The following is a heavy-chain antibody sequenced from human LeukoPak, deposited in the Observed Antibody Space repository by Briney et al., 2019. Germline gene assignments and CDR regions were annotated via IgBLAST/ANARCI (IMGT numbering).Heavy chain of an antibody. V-gene: IGHV4-4*07. D-gene: IGHD3-22*01. J-gene: IGHJ4*02. CDR1: GGSISNYY. Sequence: KSSETLSLTCTVSGGSISNYYWSWIRQPAGKGLEWIGRIYSSGNTKYNPSLKSRVTMSVDTSKNQFSLKLSSVTAADTAVYYCARNYDSGGYSWAFDYGGQGTLVTVS. CDR3: ARNYDSGGYSWAFDY. CDR2: IYSSGNT.